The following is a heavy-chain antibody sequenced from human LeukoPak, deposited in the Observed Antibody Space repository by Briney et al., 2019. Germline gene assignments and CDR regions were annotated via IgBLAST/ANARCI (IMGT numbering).Heavy chain of an antibody. J-gene: IGHJ4*02. CDR1: GFTFSSYG. V-gene: IGHV3-33*01. D-gene: IGHD3-10*01. CDR3: ARVWRGMVRGVIITRYYFDY. CDR2: IWYDGSNK. Sequence: PGRSLRLSCAASGFTFSSYGMHWVRQAPGKGLEWVAVIWYDGSNKYYADSVKGRFTISRDNSKNTLYLQMNSLRAEDTAVYYCARVWRGMVRGVIITRYYFDYWGQGTLVTVSS.